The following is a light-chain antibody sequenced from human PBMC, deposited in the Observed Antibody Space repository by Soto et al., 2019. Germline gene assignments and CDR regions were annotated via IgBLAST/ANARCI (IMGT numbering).Light chain of an antibody. CDR1: SSNIGATSD. J-gene: IGLJ2*01. Sequence: QSVLTQPPSVSRAPGQRVTISCTGSSSNIGATSDVHWYQQLPGAAPKLLIYGNNNRPSGVPARFSGSKSGTSASLAITGLQVEDEADYYCQSYDSTLRGLVAFGGGTKLTVL. CDR3: QSYDSTLRGLVA. V-gene: IGLV1-40*01. CDR2: GNN.